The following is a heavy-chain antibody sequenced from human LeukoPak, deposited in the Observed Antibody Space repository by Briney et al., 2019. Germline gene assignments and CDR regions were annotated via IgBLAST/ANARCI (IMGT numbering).Heavy chain of an antibody. V-gene: IGHV4-34*01. J-gene: IGHJ4*02. Sequence: SETLSLTCAVYGGSFSGYYWSWIRQPPGKGLEWIGEINHSGSTNYNPSLKSRVTISVDTSKNQFSLKLSSVTAADTAVYYCARKGGNSGSYYGHYFDYWGQGTLVTVSS. D-gene: IGHD1-26*01. CDR1: GGSFSGYY. CDR3: ARKGGNSGSYYGHYFDY. CDR2: INHSGST.